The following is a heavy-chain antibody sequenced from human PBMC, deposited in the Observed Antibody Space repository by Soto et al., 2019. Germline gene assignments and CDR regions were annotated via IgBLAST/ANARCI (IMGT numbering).Heavy chain of an antibody. V-gene: IGHV3-21*01. CDR2: ISSSSSYI. D-gene: IGHD2-15*01. CDR3: ARGPDIVVVVAAIDY. Sequence: EVQLVESGGGLVKPGGSLRLSCAASGFTFSSYSMNWVRQAPGKGLEWVSSISSSSSYIYYADSVKGRFTISRDNAKNSLYLQMNSLRAEDTAVYCCARGPDIVVVVAAIDYWGQGTLVTVSS. J-gene: IGHJ4*02. CDR1: GFTFSSYS.